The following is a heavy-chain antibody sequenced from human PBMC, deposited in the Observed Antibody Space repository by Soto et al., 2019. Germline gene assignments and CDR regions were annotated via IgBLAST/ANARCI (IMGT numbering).Heavy chain of an antibody. CDR1: GISLSTSGVG. Sequence: QITLKGSGPTLVKPTQTLTLTCTLSGISLSTSGVGLGWVRRTPGKALEWLALIYWNDYKHYNPSLKPRLTITKDTSKNQAVLTMTNMDPVEPATYYCARGLATLPVFAFDIWDQGTVVIVSS. D-gene: IGHD6-6*01. V-gene: IGHV2-5*01. CDR2: IYWNDYK. J-gene: IGHJ3*02. CDR3: ARGLATLPVFAFDI.